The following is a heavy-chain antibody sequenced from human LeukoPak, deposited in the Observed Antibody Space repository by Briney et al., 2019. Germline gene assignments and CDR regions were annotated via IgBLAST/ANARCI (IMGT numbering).Heavy chain of an antibody. Sequence: GASPETSFRGSGCRFTNYWIAWVRQPPGKGLEWMGIIYPGDSDTRYSPSFQGQVTISADKSITTAYLQWSSLKASDTAMYYCARHGYYDYVWGVWGQGTLVTVSS. V-gene: IGHV5-51*01. J-gene: IGHJ4*02. CDR2: IYPGDSDT. D-gene: IGHD3-16*01. CDR1: GCRFTNYW. CDR3: ARHGYYDYVWGV.